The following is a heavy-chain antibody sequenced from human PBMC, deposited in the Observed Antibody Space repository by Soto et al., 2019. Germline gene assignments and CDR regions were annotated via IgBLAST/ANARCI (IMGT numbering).Heavy chain of an antibody. J-gene: IGHJ6*02. Sequence: ASVKVSCKASVYTFTSYGIILVRQANAQGLEWMGWISAYNGNTNYAQKLQGRVTMTTDTSTSTAYMELRSLRSDDTAVYYCARKRYCSSTSCLTYGMDVWGQGTTVTVSS. D-gene: IGHD2-2*01. CDR3: ARKRYCSSTSCLTYGMDV. CDR2: ISAYNGNT. V-gene: IGHV1-18*01. CDR1: VYTFTSYG.